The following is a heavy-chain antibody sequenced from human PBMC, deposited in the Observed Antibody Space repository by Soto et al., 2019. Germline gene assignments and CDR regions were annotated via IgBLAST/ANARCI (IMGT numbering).Heavy chain of an antibody. Sequence: PSETLSLTCAVSGGSISSSNWWSWVRQPPGKGLEWIGEIYHSGSTNYNPSLKSRVTISVDKSKNQFSLKLSSVTAADTAVYYCAMIYCGGDCPTDYWGQGTLVTVSS. D-gene: IGHD2-21*02. CDR3: AMIYCGGDCPTDY. CDR1: GGSISSSNW. J-gene: IGHJ4*02. V-gene: IGHV4-4*02. CDR2: IYHSGST.